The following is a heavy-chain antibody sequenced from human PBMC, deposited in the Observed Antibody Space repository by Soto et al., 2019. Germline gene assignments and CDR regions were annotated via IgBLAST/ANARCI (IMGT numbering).Heavy chain of an antibody. D-gene: IGHD3-22*01. CDR1: GFTFSSYA. V-gene: IGHV3-23*01. Sequence: GGSLRLSCAASGFTFSSYAMSWARQAPGKGLEWVSAISGSGGSTYYADSVKGRFTISRDNSKNTLYLQMNSLRAEDTAVYYCAKARGYQSGAFDIWGQGTMVTVSS. CDR2: ISGSGGST. CDR3: AKARGYQSGAFDI. J-gene: IGHJ3*02.